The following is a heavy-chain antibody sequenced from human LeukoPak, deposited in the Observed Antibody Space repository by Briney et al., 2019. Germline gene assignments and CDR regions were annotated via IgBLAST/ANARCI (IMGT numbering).Heavy chain of an antibody. CDR2: IHTSGST. CDR1: GASMNNFY. D-gene: IGHD6-6*01. V-gene: IGHV4-4*08. Sequence: SETLSLTCTVSVSGASMNNFYWSWIRQPLGKGLEWIAYIHTSGSTMYNPSLKSRLAISLDTSKRQFSLELRSVTAADTAVYYCAKDQASFDTWGQGTLVTVSS. CDR3: AKDQASFDT. J-gene: IGHJ5*02.